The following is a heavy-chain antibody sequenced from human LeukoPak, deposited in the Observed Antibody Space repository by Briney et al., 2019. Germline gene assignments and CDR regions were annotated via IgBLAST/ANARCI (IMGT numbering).Heavy chain of an antibody. CDR3: ARDRFSSRWFGEFNYFDY. CDR2: ISSSGSTI. V-gene: IGHV3-48*03. D-gene: IGHD3-10*01. J-gene: IGHJ4*02. CDR1: GFTFSSYE. Sequence: PGGSLRLSCAASGFTFSSYEMNWVRQAPGKGLEWVSYISSSGSTIYYADSVKGRFTISRDNAKNSLYLQMNSLRAEDTAVYYCARDRFSSRWFGEFNYFDYWGQGTLVTVSS.